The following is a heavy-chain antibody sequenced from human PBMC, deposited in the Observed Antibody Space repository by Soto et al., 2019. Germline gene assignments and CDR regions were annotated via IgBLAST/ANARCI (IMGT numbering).Heavy chain of an antibody. CDR2: ISAYNGNT. J-gene: IGHJ4*02. Sequence: GASVKVSCKASGYTFTSYDMHWVRQAPGQGLEWMGWISAYNGNTNYAQKLQGRVTMTTDTSTSTAYMELRSLRSDDTAVYYCARKYSSGWFNYFDYWGQGTLVTVSS. CDR3: ARKYSSGWFNYFDY. CDR1: GYTFTSYD. V-gene: IGHV1-18*04. D-gene: IGHD6-19*01.